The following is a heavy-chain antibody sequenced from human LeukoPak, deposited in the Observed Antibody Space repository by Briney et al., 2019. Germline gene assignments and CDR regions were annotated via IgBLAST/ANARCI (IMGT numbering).Heavy chain of an antibody. J-gene: IGHJ4*02. V-gene: IGHV3-66*01. D-gene: IGHD4-17*01. CDR1: GFTFSSYG. CDR3: ARGRRTSVTLYYFDF. CDR2: LFGGGDT. Sequence: GGSLRLSCAASGFTFSSYGMHWVRQAPGKGLEWVSVLFGGGDTYYGDSVKGRFAISRDNSKNTVYLQMKSLRAEDTAFYYCARGRRTSVTLYYFDFWGQGTLVSVSS.